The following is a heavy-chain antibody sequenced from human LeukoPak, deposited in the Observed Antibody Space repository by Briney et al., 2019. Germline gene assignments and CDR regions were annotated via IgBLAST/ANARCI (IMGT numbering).Heavy chain of an antibody. CDR2: IYHSGST. D-gene: IGHD6-6*01. Sequence: SETLSLTCAVSGGSISSSNWWSWVRQPPGKGLEWIGEIYHSGSTNYNPSLKSRVTISVDKSKKQFSLKLSSVTAADTAVYYCARDLEAPGGGWFDPWGQGTLVTVSS. CDR3: ARDLEAPGGGWFDP. J-gene: IGHJ5*02. V-gene: IGHV4-4*02. CDR1: GGSISSSNW.